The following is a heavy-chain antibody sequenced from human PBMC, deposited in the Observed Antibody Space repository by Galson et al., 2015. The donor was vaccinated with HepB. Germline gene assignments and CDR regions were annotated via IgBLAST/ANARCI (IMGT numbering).Heavy chain of an antibody. V-gene: IGHV4-59*01. J-gene: IGHJ4*02. Sequence: LSLTCTVSSGPISFYHWSWIRQPPGKGLEWLGYIYYTGTINYNPSLENRITISLDMSKNQFSLKLSSVSAADTAVYFCARGSFYFDFWGQGALVAVSS. CDR2: IYYTGTI. CDR1: SGPISFYH. CDR3: ARGSFYFDF.